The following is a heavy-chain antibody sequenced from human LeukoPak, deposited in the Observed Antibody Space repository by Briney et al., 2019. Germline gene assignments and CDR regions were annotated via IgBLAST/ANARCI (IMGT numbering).Heavy chain of an antibody. CDR2: ISGSGGNT. CDR3: AKDSAFYYIDV. J-gene: IGHJ6*03. CDR1: GFTFSNYA. V-gene: IGHV3-23*01. D-gene: IGHD3-10*01. Sequence: PGGSLRLSCAASGFTFSNYAMSWVRQAPGKGLEWVSGISGSGGNTHYADSVKGRFTIARDNSKNTLYLQMNSLKGDDTAVYYCAKDSAFYYIDVWGKGTTVIISS.